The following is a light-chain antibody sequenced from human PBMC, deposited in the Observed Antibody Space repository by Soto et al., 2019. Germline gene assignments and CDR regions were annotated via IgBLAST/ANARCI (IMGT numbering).Light chain of an antibody. J-gene: IGLJ2*01. CDR2: DVS. CDR1: SADFAGYNF. CDR3: CSFATTDTSEVV. Sequence: QSALTQPRSVSGSPGQSVTISCTGASADFAGYNFVSWYQQHPDKAPKLLIYDVSKRPLGVPDRFSGSRSGNTASLTISGLQAEDEAAYYCCSFATTDTSEVVFGGGTQLTVL. V-gene: IGLV2-11*01.